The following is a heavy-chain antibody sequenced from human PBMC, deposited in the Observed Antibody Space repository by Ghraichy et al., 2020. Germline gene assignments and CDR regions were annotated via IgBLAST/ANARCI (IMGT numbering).Heavy chain of an antibody. V-gene: IGHV4-34*01. Sequence: SETLSLTCAVYGGSFSGYYWSWIRQPPGKGLEWIGEINHSGSTNYNPSLKSRVTISVDTSKNQFSLKLSSVTAADTAVYYCARVGMVRGVTSGWGQGTLVTVSS. CDR1: GGSFSGYY. CDR2: INHSGST. D-gene: IGHD3-10*01. J-gene: IGHJ4*02. CDR3: ARVGMVRGVTSG.